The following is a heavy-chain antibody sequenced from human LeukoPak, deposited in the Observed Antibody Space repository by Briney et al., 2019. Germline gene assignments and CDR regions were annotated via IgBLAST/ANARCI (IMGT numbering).Heavy chain of an antibody. D-gene: IGHD6-13*01. Sequence: PSETLSLTCTVSGGSISTSGYYWGWIRQPPGKGLEWIGSIYYSGSAHFNPSLKSRVTISLDTSKNQFSLKLRSVTAADTAVYYCARHFSGAAAPLPFDYWGQGTLVTVSS. J-gene: IGHJ4*02. CDR3: ARHFSGAAAPLPFDY. V-gene: IGHV4-39*01. CDR1: GGSISTSGYY. CDR2: IYYSGSA.